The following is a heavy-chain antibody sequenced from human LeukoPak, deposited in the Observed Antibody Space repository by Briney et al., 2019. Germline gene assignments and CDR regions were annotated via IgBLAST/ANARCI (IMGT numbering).Heavy chain of an antibody. CDR2: IYYSGST. J-gene: IGHJ4*02. D-gene: IGHD5-12*01. Sequence: SETLSLTCTVSGGSISSSSYYWGWIRQPPGKGLERIGSIYYSGSTYYNPSLKSRVTISVDTSKNQFSLKLGSVTAADTAVYYCARSGYSGNLYFDYWGQGTLVSVSS. V-gene: IGHV4-39*01. CDR1: GGSISSSSYY. CDR3: ARSGYSGNLYFDY.